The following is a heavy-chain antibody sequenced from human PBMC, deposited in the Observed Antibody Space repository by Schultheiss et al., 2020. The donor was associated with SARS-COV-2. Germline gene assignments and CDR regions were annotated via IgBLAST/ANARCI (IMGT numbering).Heavy chain of an antibody. V-gene: IGHV3-48*01. Sequence: GGSLRLSCAASGFTFSSYSMNWVRQAPGKGLEWVSYISSSSSTIYYADSVKGRFTISRDNAKNSLYLQMNSLRAEDTAVYFCARDRVRERGMVVAATCFDYWGQGTLVTVSS. CDR1: GFTFSSYS. CDR3: ARDRVRERGMVVAATCFDY. CDR2: ISSSSSTI. D-gene: IGHD2-15*01. J-gene: IGHJ4*02.